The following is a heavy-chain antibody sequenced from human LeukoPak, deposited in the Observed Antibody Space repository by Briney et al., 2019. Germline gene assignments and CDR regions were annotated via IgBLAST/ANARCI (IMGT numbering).Heavy chain of an antibody. Sequence: PGGSLRLSCAASGFTVSSNYMSWVRQAPGKGLEWVSVIYSGGSTYYTDSVKGRFTISRDNSKNTLYLQMNSLRAEDTAVYYCASLYDSSGYYSTGWSYYFDYGGQGTLVTVSS. CDR1: GFTVSSNY. D-gene: IGHD3-22*01. J-gene: IGHJ4*02. V-gene: IGHV3-66*02. CDR3: ASLYDSSGYYSTGWSYYFDY. CDR2: IYSGGST.